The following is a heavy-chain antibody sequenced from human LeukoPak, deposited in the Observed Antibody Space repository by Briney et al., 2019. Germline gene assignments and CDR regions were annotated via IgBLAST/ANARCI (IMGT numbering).Heavy chain of an antibody. CDR1: GFTFSSYG. CDR3: AKDRKPRYYYDSSGYPIYYFDY. J-gene: IGHJ4*02. D-gene: IGHD3-22*01. Sequence: GGSLRLSCAASGFTFSSYGMSWVCQAPGKGLEWVSAISGSGGSTYYADSVKGRFTISRDNSKNTLYLQMNSLRAEDTAVYYCAKDRKPRYYYDSSGYPIYYFDYWGQGTLVTVSS. CDR2: ISGSGGST. V-gene: IGHV3-23*01.